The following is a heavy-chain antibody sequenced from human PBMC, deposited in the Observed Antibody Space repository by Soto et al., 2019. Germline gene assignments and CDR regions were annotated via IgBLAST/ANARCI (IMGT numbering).Heavy chain of an antibody. D-gene: IGHD3-10*01. V-gene: IGHV1-69*13. CDR3: ARGEGTMVRGVTKAEHPHRYYYYGMDV. CDR1: GGTFSSYA. CDR2: IIPIFGTA. Sequence: ASVKVSCKASGGTFSSYAISWVRQAPGQGLEWMGGIIPIFGTANYAQKFQGRVTITADESTSTAYMELSSLRSEDTAVYYCARGEGTMVRGVTKAEHPHRYYYYGMDVWGQGTTVTVSS. J-gene: IGHJ6*02.